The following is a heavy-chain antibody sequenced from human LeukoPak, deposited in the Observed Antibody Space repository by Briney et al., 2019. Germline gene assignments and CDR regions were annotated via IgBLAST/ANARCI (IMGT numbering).Heavy chain of an antibody. CDR1: GYTFTSYA. CDR2: INTNTRNP. V-gene: IGHV7-4-1*02. CDR3: ARGVGYYGSGSYWAPSYYYGMDV. J-gene: IGHJ6*02. Sequence: ASVKVSCKASGYTFTSYAMNWVRQAPGQGLEWMGWINTNTRNPTYAQGFTGRFVFSLDTSVSTAYLQISSLKAEDTAVYYCARGVGYYGSGSYWAPSYYYGMDVWGQGTTVTVSS. D-gene: IGHD3-10*01.